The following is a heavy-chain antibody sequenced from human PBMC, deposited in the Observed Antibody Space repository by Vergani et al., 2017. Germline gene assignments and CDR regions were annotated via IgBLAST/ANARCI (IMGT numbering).Heavy chain of an antibody. CDR1: GYTFTSYD. CDR2: MNPNSGNT. J-gene: IGHJ6*02. CDR3: ARLFGYCSGGSCYYNYYYYHAMDF. Sequence: QVQLVQSGAEVKKPGASVKVSCKASGYTFTSYDINWVRQATGQGLEWMGWMNPNSGNTGYAQKFQGRVTITRNTSISTAYMELSSLRSEDTAVYYCARLFGYCSGGSCYYNYYYYHAMDFWGQGTTVTVSS. V-gene: IGHV1-8*03. D-gene: IGHD2-15*01.